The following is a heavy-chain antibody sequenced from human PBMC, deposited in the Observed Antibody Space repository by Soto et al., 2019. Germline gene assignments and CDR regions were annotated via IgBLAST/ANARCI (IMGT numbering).Heavy chain of an antibody. CDR3: ASSDRSSFGFAP. D-gene: IGHD3-22*01. Sequence: SQTLSLTCDISGDSVSSNSAAWNWIRQSPSRGLEWLGRTSYRSKWYNDYAVSVKSRITINPDTSKNQFSLQLNSVTPEDTALSSFASSDRSSFGFAPWGQGTLVTVSS. CDR2: TSYRSKWYN. V-gene: IGHV6-1*01. J-gene: IGHJ5*02. CDR1: GDSVSSNSAA.